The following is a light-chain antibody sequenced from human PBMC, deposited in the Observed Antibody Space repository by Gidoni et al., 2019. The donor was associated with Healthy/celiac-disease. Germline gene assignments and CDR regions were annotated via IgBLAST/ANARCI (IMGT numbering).Light chain of an antibody. V-gene: IGKV1-39*01. CDR3: QQSYSTLPLT. CDR2: AAS. Sequence: DLQMTQSPSSLSASVGDRVTITCRASQSISSYLNWYQQNPGKAPKLLIYAASSLQSGVPSRFSGSGSGTDFTLTISSRQPEDFATYYCQQSYSTLPLTFGGGTKVEIK. J-gene: IGKJ4*01. CDR1: QSISSY.